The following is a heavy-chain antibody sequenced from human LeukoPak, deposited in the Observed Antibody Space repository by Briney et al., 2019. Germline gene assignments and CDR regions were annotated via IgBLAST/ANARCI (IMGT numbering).Heavy chain of an antibody. D-gene: IGHD6-13*01. CDR3: ARDGADEQGQLAGRGYYYYYMDV. Sequence: GASVEVSCKASGYTFTSYDINWVRQATGQGLEWMGWMNPNSGNTGYAQKFQGRVTMTRDMSTSTVYMELSSLRSEDTAVYYCARDGADEQGQLAGRGYYYYYMDVWGKGTTVTVSS. V-gene: IGHV1-8*01. J-gene: IGHJ6*03. CDR1: GYTFTSYD. CDR2: MNPNSGNT.